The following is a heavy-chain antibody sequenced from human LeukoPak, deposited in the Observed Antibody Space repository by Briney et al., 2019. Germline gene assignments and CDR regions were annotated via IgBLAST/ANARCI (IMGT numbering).Heavy chain of an antibody. J-gene: IGHJ3*02. Sequence: ASVKVSCKASGYTFTSYGISWVRQAPGQGLEWMGWVSAYNGNTNYAQKLQGRVTMTTDTSTSTAYMELRSLRSDDTAVYYCARCRGVLLWFGELTAVDAFDIWGQGTMVTVSS. D-gene: IGHD3-10*01. CDR3: ARCRGVLLWFGELTAVDAFDI. V-gene: IGHV1-18*01. CDR2: VSAYNGNT. CDR1: GYTFTSYG.